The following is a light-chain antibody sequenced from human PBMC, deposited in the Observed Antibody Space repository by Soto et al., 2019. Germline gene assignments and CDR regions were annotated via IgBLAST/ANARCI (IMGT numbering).Light chain of an antibody. V-gene: IGKV3-20*01. CDR3: QQYVMSVT. Sequence: QSHATLSVSPGERATLSWRASQGGRSNLAWYHKKPGHAPRLLIYGASNRATGLPERFSGSGSGTDFALTFGTLEPQDSAMYYCQQYVMSVTFGQGTRLEI. CDR1: QGGRSN. J-gene: IGKJ5*01. CDR2: GAS.